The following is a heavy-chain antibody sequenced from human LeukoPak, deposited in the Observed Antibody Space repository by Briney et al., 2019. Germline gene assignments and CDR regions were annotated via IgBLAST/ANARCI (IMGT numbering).Heavy chain of an antibody. J-gene: IGHJ4*02. CDR3: ARDRDWNLDY. CDR1: GYTFTTTG. CDR2: ISTYRGSK. Sequence: ASVRVSCKASGYTFTTTGISWVRQAPGQGHEWMGWISTYRGSKNYALRFDGRVTMTTDTSTSTAYMELRSLRSDDTAIYYCARDRDWNLDYWGQGTLVTVSS. D-gene: IGHD1-1*01. V-gene: IGHV1-18*01.